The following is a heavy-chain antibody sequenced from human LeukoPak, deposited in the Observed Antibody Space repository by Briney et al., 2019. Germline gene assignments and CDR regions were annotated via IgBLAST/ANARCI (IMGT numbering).Heavy chain of an antibody. Sequence: SVKVSCKASGYTFTSYAISWVRQAPGQGLEWMGGIIPIFGTANYAQKFQGRVAITTDESTSTAYMELSSLRSEDTAVYYCARAPPDIVVVPAAHAFDIWGQGTMVTVSS. CDR3: ARAPPDIVVVPAAHAFDI. D-gene: IGHD2-2*01. J-gene: IGHJ3*02. CDR2: IIPIFGTA. V-gene: IGHV1-69*05. CDR1: GYTFTSYA.